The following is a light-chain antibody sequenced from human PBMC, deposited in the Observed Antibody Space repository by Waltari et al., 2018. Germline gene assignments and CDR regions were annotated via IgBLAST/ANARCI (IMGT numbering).Light chain of an antibody. Sequence: QSALTQPASVSGSPGQSITISCTGSSSDVGGDDSVSWYEDHPGQAPKVIIYDVNKRPSGVSDRFSCSKSCSTASLTISGLQAEDEATFYCSSQSTKNGVIFGGGTKVTVL. J-gene: IGLJ2*01. CDR2: DVN. CDR1: SSDVGGDDS. V-gene: IGLV2-14*03. CDR3: SSQSTKNGVI.